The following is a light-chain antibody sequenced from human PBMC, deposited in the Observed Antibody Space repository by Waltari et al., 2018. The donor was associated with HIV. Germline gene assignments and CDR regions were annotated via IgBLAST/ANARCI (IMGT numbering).Light chain of an antibody. CDR3: QAWDSGSNWV. CDR2: HDD. Sequence: SYELTQPPSVSVSPGQTANIACSGYKLGDKFVCWYQHKSGQSPVLVIYHDDDRPSGITERFAGSNSGDTATLTISGTQPMDEADYYCQAWDSGSNWVFGGGTRLTVL. CDR1: KLGDKF. J-gene: IGLJ3*02. V-gene: IGLV3-1*01.